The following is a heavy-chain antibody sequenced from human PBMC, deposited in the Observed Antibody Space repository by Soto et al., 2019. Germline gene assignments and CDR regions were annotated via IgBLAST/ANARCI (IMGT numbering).Heavy chain of an antibody. Sequence: GGSLRLSCAASGFTFSSYAMSWVRPAPGKGLEWVSTFTGGGGTTHYADSVKGRFTISRDNSKNTLYLQMNSLRADDTAVYYCAKAYSSSWYGEFDYWGQGTLVTVSS. D-gene: IGHD6-13*01. CDR2: FTGGGGTT. J-gene: IGHJ4*02. CDR1: GFTFSSYA. CDR3: AKAYSSSWYGEFDY. V-gene: IGHV3-23*01.